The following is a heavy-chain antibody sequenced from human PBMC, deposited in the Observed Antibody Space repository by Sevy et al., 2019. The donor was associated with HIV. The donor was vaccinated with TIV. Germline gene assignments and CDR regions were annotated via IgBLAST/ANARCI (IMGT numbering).Heavy chain of an antibody. Sequence: GGSLRLSCAASGFTLRTYALHWVRQAPGRGLEWVGLVSFNGDSGFYANSMRGRFTISRDNSMNTVYLQMKSLTPEDTGVYFCARGPEWELTSFLSHWGQGTLVTVSS. D-gene: IGHD1-26*01. CDR1: GFTLRTYA. J-gene: IGHJ4*02. CDR2: VSFNGDSG. CDR3: ARGPEWELTSFLSH. V-gene: IGHV3-30-3*01.